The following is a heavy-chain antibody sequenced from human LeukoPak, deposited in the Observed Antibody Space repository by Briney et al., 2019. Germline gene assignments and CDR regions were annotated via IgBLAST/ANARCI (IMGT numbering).Heavy chain of an antibody. Sequence: GASVKVSCKASGYTFTRYYMHWVRQAPGQGLGWMGIINPSDGGASYTQKFQGRVTMTRDTSTSTVYMDLSSLRSEDTAVYYCARQAVTSGWYFDYWGQGTLVTVSS. V-gene: IGHV1-46*01. D-gene: IGHD4-17*01. CDR2: INPSDGGA. CDR1: GYTFTRYY. J-gene: IGHJ4*02. CDR3: ARQAVTSGWYFDY.